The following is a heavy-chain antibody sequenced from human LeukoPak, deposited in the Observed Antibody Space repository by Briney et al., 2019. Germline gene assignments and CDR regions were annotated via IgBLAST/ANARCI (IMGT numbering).Heavy chain of an antibody. CDR1: GGSISSGSYY. Sequence: SETLSLTCTVSGGSISSGSYYWSWIRQPAGKGLEWIGRIYNSGTTNYNPSLKSRVTISVDTSKNQLSLKLSSVTAADTAVYYCAKSLSETERATITAYWGQGTLVTVSS. J-gene: IGHJ4*02. CDR3: AKSLSETERATITAY. V-gene: IGHV4-61*10. CDR2: IYNSGTT. D-gene: IGHD5-24*01.